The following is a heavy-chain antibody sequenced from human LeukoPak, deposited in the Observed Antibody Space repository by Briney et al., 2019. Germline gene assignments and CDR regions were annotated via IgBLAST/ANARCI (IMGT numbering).Heavy chain of an antibody. D-gene: IGHD3-10*01. CDR3: ARRRFGELSPNFDY. CDR2: IYYSGST. CDR1: GGSISSGGYY. V-gene: IGHV4-31*03. J-gene: IGHJ4*02. Sequence: PSQTLSLTCTVSGGSISSGGYYWSWIRQHPGKGLEWIGYIYYSGSTYYNLSLKSRVTISVDTSKNQFSLKLSSVTAADTAVYYCARRRFGELSPNFDYWGQGTLVTVSS.